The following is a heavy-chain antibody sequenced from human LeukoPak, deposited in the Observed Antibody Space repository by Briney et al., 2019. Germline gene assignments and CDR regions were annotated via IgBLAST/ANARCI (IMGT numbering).Heavy chain of an antibody. CDR2: INPNSGGT. J-gene: IGHJ6*03. V-gene: IGHV1-2*02. D-gene: IGHD5-18*01. CDR1: GYTFTGYY. CDR3: ARVGAMVRNYYYYYMDV. Sequence: ASVKVSCKASGYTFTGYYMHWVRQAPGQGLEWMGWINPNSGGTNYAQKFQGGVTMTRDTSISTAYMELSRLRSDDTAVYYCARVGAMVRNYYYYYMDVWGKGTTVTISS.